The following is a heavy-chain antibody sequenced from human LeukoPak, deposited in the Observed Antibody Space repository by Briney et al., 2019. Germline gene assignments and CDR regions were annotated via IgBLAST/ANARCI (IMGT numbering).Heavy chain of an antibody. CDR1: GFTFTSYS. J-gene: IGHJ4*02. V-gene: IGHV3-23*01. CDR2: ISGSGGST. CDR3: AKDYCGGDCYSD. Sequence: GGSLRLSCAASGFTFTSYSMNWVRQAPGKGLEWVSAISGSGGSTYYADSVKGRFTISRDNSKNTLYLQMNSLRAEDTAVYYCAKDYCGGDCYSDWGQGTLVTVSS. D-gene: IGHD2-21*02.